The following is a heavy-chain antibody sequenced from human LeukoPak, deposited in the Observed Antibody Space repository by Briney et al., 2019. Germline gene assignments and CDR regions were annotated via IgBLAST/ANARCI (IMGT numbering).Heavy chain of an antibody. J-gene: IGHJ6*03. CDR1: GFTFSSYA. D-gene: IGHD1-7*01. CDR3: ARQGELGLTNYYYYMDV. CDR2: ISYDGSNK. Sequence: PGGSLRLSCAASGFTFSSYAMHWVRQAPGKGLEWVAVISYDGSNKYYADSVKGRFTISRDNSKNTLYLQMNSLRAEDTAVYYCARQGELGLTNYYYYMDVWGKGTTVTVSS. V-gene: IGHV3-30-3*01.